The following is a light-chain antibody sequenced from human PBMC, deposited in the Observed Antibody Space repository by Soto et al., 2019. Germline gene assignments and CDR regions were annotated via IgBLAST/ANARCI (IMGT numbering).Light chain of an antibody. CDR1: SSNIGSQT. V-gene: IGLV1-44*01. CDR3: SSWEASLNGYV. J-gene: IGLJ1*01. CDR2: HSY. Sequence: QSVLTQPPSASGTPGQRVTSSCSGSSSNIGSQTVNWYQQLPGTDPKLLIYHSYQRPSGVPDRFSPSKSGTSASLAISGLQSEDEADYYCSSWEASLNGYVFGTGTKLTVL.